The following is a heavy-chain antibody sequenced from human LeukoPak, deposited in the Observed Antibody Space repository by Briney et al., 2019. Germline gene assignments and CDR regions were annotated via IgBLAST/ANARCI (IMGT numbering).Heavy chain of an antibody. V-gene: IGHV3-23*01. CDR1: GFTFSSSA. CDR3: ASAEGDS. Sequence: GGSLRLSCAASGFTFSSSAMSWVRQVPGKGLEWVSGISASGGSTYYADSVKGRFTISRDNSKNRLYLQMYSLRAEDTAVYFCASAEGDSWGQGTLVTVSS. CDR2: ISASGGST. J-gene: IGHJ5*01.